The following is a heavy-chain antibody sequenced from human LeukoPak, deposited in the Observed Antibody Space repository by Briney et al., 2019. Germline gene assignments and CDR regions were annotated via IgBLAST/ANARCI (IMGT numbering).Heavy chain of an antibody. CDR2: ISYDGSNK. CDR1: GFTFSSYG. V-gene: IGHV3-30*03. CDR3: ARNYYGSGSQPYYFDY. J-gene: IGHJ4*02. D-gene: IGHD3-10*01. Sequence: GGSLRLSCAASGFTFSSYGMHWVRQAPGKGLEWVAVISYDGSNKYYADSVKGRFTISRDNSKNTLYLQMNSLRAEDTAVYYCARNYYGSGSQPYYFDYWGQGTLVTVSS.